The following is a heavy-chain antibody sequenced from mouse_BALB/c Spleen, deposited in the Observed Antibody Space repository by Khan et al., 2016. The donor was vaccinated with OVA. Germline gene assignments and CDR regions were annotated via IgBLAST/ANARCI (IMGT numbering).Heavy chain of an antibody. CDR1: GLTFNNSV. D-gene: IGHD2-3*01. Sequence: EVELVESGGCLVKPGGSLKVSCAASGLTFNNSVMSWVRQTPEKRLEWVASIGGGGTTFYDDSVKGRLTISRDYARNILYLQMSSLRSEDTAMYYCENEGWSLEPYWGQRTLVTVSA. CDR3: ENEGWSLEPY. V-gene: IGHV5-6-5*01. CDR2: IGGGGTT. J-gene: IGHJ3*01.